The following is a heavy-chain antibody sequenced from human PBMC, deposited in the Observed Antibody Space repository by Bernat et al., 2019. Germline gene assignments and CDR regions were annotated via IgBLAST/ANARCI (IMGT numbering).Heavy chain of an antibody. Sequence: QVQLQESGPGLVKPSGTLSLTCAVSGASISSNEWWSWVRQPPGKGLEWIGEIYHSGTTNYNPSLRSRVTMSVDKYKNQFSLRLNSVTAADTAVYYWASKIGILVAGPFYDYWGQGTLVTVSS. CDR3: ASKIGILVAGPFYDY. J-gene: IGHJ4*02. D-gene: IGHD6-19*01. CDR1: GASISSNEW. CDR2: IYHSGTT. V-gene: IGHV4-4*02.